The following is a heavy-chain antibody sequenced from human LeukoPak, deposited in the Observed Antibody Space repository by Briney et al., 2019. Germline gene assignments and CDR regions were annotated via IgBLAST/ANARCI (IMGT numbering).Heavy chain of an antibody. Sequence: GGSPRLSCAASGFTFSSYGMHWVRQAPGKGLEWVAVISYDGSNKYYADSVKGRFTISRDNSKNTLYLQMNSLRAEDTAVYYCAKDLGWAPFDYWGQGTLVTVSS. CDR3: AKDLGWAPFDY. CDR2: ISYDGSNK. D-gene: IGHD2-2*03. CDR1: GFTFSSYG. V-gene: IGHV3-30*18. J-gene: IGHJ4*02.